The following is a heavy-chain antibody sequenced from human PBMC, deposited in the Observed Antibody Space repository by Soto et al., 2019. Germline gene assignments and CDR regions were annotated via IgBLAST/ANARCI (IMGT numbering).Heavy chain of an antibody. CDR2: IHHSGST. D-gene: IGHD2-2*01. CDR3: ARRRQCCSSTSCYLDP. J-gene: IGHJ5*02. CDR1: GDSISSSNW. V-gene: IGHV4-4*02. Sequence: QVQLQESGPGLVKPSGTLSLTCAVSGDSISSSNWWNWVRQPPGKGLEWIGDIHHSGSTNYNPSLKSRVTISVDKSKNQFSLKLNSVTAAATAVYYCARRRQCCSSTSCYLDPWGQGTLVTVSS.